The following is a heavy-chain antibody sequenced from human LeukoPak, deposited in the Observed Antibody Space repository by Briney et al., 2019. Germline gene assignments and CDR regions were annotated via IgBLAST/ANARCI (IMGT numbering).Heavy chain of an antibody. CDR2: INHSGST. D-gene: IGHD3-10*01. V-gene: IGHV4-34*01. J-gene: IGHJ6*03. CDR3: ARVKGSGSYRAYYYYYMDV. CDR1: GGSFSGYY. Sequence: SETLSLTCAVYGGSFSGYYWGWIRQPPGKGLEWIGEINHSGSTNYNPSLKSRVTISVDTSKNQFSLKLSSVTAADTAVYYCARVKGSGSYRAYYYYYMDVWGKGTTVTVSS.